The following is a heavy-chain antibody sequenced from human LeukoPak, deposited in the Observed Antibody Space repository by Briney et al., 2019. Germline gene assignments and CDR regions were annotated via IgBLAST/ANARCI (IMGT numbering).Heavy chain of an antibody. Sequence: ASVKVSCKASGCTFTSYGISWVRQAPGQGLEWMGWISGYNGNTKNAQKFQGRVTMTTDTSTSTAYMELSSLRSEDTAVYYCARDLAVRGVEDYWGQGTLVTVSS. CDR1: GCTFTSYG. J-gene: IGHJ4*02. CDR3: ARDLAVRGVEDY. D-gene: IGHD3-10*01. V-gene: IGHV1-18*01. CDR2: ISGYNGNT.